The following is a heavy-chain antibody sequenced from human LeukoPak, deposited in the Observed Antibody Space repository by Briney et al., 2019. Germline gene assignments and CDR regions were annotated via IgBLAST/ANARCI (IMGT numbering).Heavy chain of an antibody. CDR3: ARSIDYAKFDY. Sequence: SETLSLTCTVSAGSISSYYWSLIRQPPGKGLEWIGYIYYSGSTNYNPSLKSRVTISVDTSKNQFSLKLSSVTAADTAVYYCARSIDYAKFDYWGQGTLVTVSS. D-gene: IGHD3-16*01. J-gene: IGHJ4*02. CDR1: AGSISSYY. V-gene: IGHV4-59*08. CDR2: IYYSGST.